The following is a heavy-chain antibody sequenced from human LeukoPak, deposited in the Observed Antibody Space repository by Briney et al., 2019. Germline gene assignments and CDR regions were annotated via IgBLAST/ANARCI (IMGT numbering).Heavy chain of an antibody. V-gene: IGHV1-18*01. Sequence: ASVKVSYKASGYTFTSYGISWVRQAPGQGLEWMGWISAYNGNTNYAQKLQGRVTMTTDTSTSTAYMELRSLRSDDTAVYYCARDSLGYCSSTSCPQYYYYGLDVWGQGTTVTVSS. CDR2: ISAYNGNT. D-gene: IGHD2-2*01. CDR1: GYTFTSYG. J-gene: IGHJ6*02. CDR3: ARDSLGYCSSTSCPQYYYYGLDV.